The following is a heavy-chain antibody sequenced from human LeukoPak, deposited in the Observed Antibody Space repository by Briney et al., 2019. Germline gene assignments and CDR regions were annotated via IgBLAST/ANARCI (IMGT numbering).Heavy chain of an antibody. Sequence: GGSLRLSCAASGFTFSTYAMSWVRQAPGRGLEWVSAISGRGGSTYYADSVKGRFTISRDNSKNTLYLQMNSLRAEDTAVYYCAHPTEYSSSWYGNWFDPWGQGTLVTVSS. J-gene: IGHJ5*02. CDR3: AHPTEYSSSWYGNWFDP. CDR1: GFTFSTYA. CDR2: ISGRGGST. D-gene: IGHD6-13*01. V-gene: IGHV3-23*01.